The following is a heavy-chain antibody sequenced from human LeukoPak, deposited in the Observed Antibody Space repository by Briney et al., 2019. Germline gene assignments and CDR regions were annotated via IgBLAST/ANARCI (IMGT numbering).Heavy chain of an antibody. V-gene: IGHV4-38-2*02. CDR3: ARDGYHNDPAY. J-gene: IGHJ4*02. CDR2: IYHSGST. CDR1: GYSISSGYY. D-gene: IGHD5-12*01. Sequence: PSETLSLTCAVSGYSISSGYYWGWIRQPPGKGLEWIGSIYHSGSTYYNPSLKSRFTISVDTSKNQFSLKLSSVTAADTAVYYCARDGYHNDPAYWGQGTLVTVSS.